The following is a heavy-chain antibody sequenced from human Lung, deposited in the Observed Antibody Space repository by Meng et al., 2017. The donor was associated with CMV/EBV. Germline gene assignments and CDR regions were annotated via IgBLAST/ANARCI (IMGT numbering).Heavy chain of an antibody. J-gene: IGHJ4*02. D-gene: IGHD6-19*01. CDR2: ISAYNGNT. Sequence: KVSCKASGYTFTRYSISWVRQAPGQGLEWMGWISAYNGNTNYAQKLQGRVTMTTDTSTSTAYMELRSLRSDDTAVYYCSRGAVYYFDYWDQGTLVTVSS. CDR1: GYTFTRYS. V-gene: IGHV1-18*01. CDR3: SRGAVYYFDY.